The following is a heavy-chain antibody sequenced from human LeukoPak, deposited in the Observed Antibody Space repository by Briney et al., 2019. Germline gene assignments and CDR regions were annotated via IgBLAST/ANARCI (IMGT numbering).Heavy chain of an antibody. Sequence: PSETLSLTCTVSGGSISSYYRSWIRQPARKGLEWIGRIYTIGSHNYHPSPKTRVTMSVDTSKNQFSLKLSSVTAADTAVYYCARDGFLPQNYDSSGYPRGPYYYYYYGMDVWGQGTTVTVSS. CDR3: ARDGFLPQNYDSSGYPRGPYYYYYYGMDV. CDR2: IYTIGSH. CDR1: GGSISSYY. J-gene: IGHJ6*02. V-gene: IGHV4-4*07. D-gene: IGHD3-22*01.